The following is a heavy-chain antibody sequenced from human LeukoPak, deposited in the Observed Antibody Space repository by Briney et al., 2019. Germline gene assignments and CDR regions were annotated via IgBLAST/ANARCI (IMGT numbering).Heavy chain of an antibody. J-gene: IGHJ4*02. D-gene: IGHD6-19*01. CDR1: GFTFSSFW. CDR2: IKEDGSQK. V-gene: IGHV3-7*03. Sequence: PGGSLRLSCAASGFTFSSFWMTWVRQAPGKGLEWVANIKEDGSQKYYVDPVKGRFTISRDNAKNSLFLQTNSLRVDDTAVYYCARDSGWFRFDYWGQGTLVTVSS. CDR3: ARDSGWFRFDY.